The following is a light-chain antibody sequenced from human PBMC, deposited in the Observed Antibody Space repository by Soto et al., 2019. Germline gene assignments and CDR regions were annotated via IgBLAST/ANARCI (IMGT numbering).Light chain of an antibody. CDR3: QQRSKWPGT. J-gene: IGKJ1*01. Sequence: EIVLTQSPATLSLSPGERATLSCRASQSVSSYLAWYQQKPGQAPRLLIYDASNRATGIPARFSGSGSGTDFTLTIISLAPEDFAVYYCQQRSKWPGTFRQGSKVEMK. CDR1: QSVSSY. V-gene: IGKV3-11*01. CDR2: DAS.